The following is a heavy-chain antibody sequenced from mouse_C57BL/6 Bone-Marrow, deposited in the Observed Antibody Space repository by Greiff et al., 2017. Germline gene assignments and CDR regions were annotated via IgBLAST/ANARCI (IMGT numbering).Heavy chain of an antibody. D-gene: IGHD1-1*01. CDR2: IYPRDGST. J-gene: IGHJ1*03. CDR3: ARSLLSYGSSPHWYFDV. V-gene: IGHV1-78*01. Sequence: VKLQESDAELVKPGASVKISCKVSGYTFTDHTIHWMKQRPEQGLEWIGYIYPRDGSTKYNEKFKGKATLTADKSSSTAYMQLNSLTSEDSAVYFCARSLLSYGSSPHWYFDVWGTGTTVTVSS. CDR1: GYTFTDHT.